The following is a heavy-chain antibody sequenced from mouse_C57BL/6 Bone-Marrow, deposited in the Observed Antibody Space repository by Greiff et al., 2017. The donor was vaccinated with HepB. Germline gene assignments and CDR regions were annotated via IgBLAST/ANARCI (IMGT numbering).Heavy chain of an antibody. J-gene: IGHJ4*01. CDR3: ARPPFMDY. CDR1: GFTFSSYG. Sequence: EVQVVESGGDLVKPGGSLKLSCAASGFTFSSYGMSWVRQTPDKRLEWVATISSGGSYTYYPDSVKGRFTISRDNAKNTLYLQMSSLKSEDTAMYYCARPPFMDYWGQGTSVTVSS. V-gene: IGHV5-6*01. CDR2: ISSGGSYT.